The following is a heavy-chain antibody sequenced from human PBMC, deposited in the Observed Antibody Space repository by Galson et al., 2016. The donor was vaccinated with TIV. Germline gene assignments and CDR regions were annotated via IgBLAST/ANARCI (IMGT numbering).Heavy chain of an antibody. V-gene: IGHV3-23*01. Sequence: SLRLSCAASGFTFSIFAMTWVRQAPGMGLEWVSAISGGGGSTYYADSVKGRFTISRDNSKNTQYLQMNSLRAEDTAISYCAKVPSSGFSYYYGLDVWGQGTTVTVSS. J-gene: IGHJ6*02. CDR1: GFTFSIFA. CDR3: AKVPSSGFSYYYGLDV. CDR2: ISGGGGST. D-gene: IGHD3-22*01.